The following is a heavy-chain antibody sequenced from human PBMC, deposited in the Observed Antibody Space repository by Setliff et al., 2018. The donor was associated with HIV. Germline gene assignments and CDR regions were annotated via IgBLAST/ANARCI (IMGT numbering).Heavy chain of an antibody. J-gene: IGHJ4*02. D-gene: IGHD3-22*01. V-gene: IGHV1-18*01. CDR3: ARGLWDYYDSSGYPTSYYFDY. CDR1: GYTFTSYG. Sequence: ASVKVSCKASGYTFTSYGISWVRQAPGQGLEWMGWISEYNGDTKYAQKLQGRVTMTKDTSTSTAYMELRSLRSEDTAVYYCARGLWDYYDSSGYPTSYYFDYWGQGTLVTVSS. CDR2: ISEYNGDT.